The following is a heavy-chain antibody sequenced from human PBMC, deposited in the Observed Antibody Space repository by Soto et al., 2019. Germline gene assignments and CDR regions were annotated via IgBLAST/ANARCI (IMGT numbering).Heavy chain of an antibody. J-gene: IGHJ6*02. CDR1: GYTFTGYY. D-gene: IGHD4-17*01. V-gene: IGHV1-2*04. CDR2: INPNSGGT. CDR3: AIAPHDYGDYYYYYYYGMDV. Sequence: ASVKVSCKASGYTFTGYYMHWVRQAPGQGLEWMGWINPNSGGTNYAQKFQGWVTMTRDTSISTAYMELSRLRSDDTAVYYCAIAPHDYGDYYYYYYYGMDVWGQGTTVTVSS.